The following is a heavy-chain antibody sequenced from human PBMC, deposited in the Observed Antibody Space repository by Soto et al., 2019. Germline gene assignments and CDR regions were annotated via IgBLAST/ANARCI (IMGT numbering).Heavy chain of an antibody. D-gene: IGHD3-22*01. CDR3: AKLSSTTMIVHVITGRSVDY. CDR1: GFTFSSYA. CDR2: ISGSGKST. J-gene: IGHJ4*02. V-gene: IGHV3-23*01. Sequence: EVQLLESGGGLVQPGGSLRLSCAVSGFTFSSYAMSWVRQAPGKGLEWVSVISGSGKSTNHADSVKGRFTISRDNSKNTLYLQINSLRAEDTAVYYCAKLSSTTMIVHVITGRSVDYWGQGTLVTVSS.